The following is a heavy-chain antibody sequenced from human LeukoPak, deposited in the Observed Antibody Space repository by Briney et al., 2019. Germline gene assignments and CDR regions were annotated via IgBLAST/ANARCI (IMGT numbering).Heavy chain of an antibody. CDR2: IYYSGST. Sequence: PSETLSLTCTVSGGSISSYYWSWIRRPPGKGLEWIGYIYYSGSTNYNPSLKSRVTISVDTSKNQFSLNLSSVTAADTAVYYCAREWSYYMDVWGKGTTVTVSS. CDR3: AREWSYYMDV. D-gene: IGHD2-15*01. J-gene: IGHJ6*03. V-gene: IGHV4-59*01. CDR1: GGSISSYY.